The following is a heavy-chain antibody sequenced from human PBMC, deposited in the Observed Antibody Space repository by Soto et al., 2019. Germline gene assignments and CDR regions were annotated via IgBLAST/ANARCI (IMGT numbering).Heavy chain of an antibody. CDR3: CTDSGMSPYSFDY. Sequence: PGGSLRLSCATSGFTFSKAWVGWVRQAPGKGLEWVGRIMSKIDGGTADYAAPVKGRFTISRDDSRSTLYLQMNSLKTEDTGFYYCCTDSGMSPYSFDYWGQGALVTVSS. D-gene: IGHD1-26*01. CDR1: GFTFSKAW. V-gene: IGHV3-15*01. J-gene: IGHJ4*02. CDR2: IMSKIDGGTA.